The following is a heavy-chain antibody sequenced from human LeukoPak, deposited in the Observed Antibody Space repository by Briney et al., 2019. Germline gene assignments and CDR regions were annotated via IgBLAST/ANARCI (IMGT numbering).Heavy chain of an antibody. CDR1: GFTFTSYG. CDR2: ITYDGYYK. CDR3: ARADYGDYVYAGYFDY. V-gene: IGHV3-30*03. Sequence: GGSLRLSCAASGFTFTSYGMHWVRQSPGKGLEWVALITYDGYYKYYSDSVKGRFTISRDNAKNSLYLQMNSLRAEDTAVYYCARADYGDYVYAGYFDYWGQGTLVTVSS. D-gene: IGHD4-17*01. J-gene: IGHJ4*02.